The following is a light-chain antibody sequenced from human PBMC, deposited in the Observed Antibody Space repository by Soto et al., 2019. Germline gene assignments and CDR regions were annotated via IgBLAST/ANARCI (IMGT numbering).Light chain of an antibody. V-gene: IGKV3-15*01. CDR3: QQYNNWPPV. CDR1: QSVSSN. Sequence: MTQSPSSLSASVGDRATLSCRASQSVSSNLAWYQQKPGQAPRLLIYGAFTRATGIPARFSGSGSGTEFTLTISSLQSEDFAVYFCQQYNNWPPVFGQGTRLEI. CDR2: GAF. J-gene: IGKJ5*01.